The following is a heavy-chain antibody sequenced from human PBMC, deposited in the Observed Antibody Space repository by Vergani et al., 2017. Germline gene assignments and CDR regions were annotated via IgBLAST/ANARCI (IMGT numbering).Heavy chain of an antibody. J-gene: IGHJ4*02. D-gene: IGHD1-1*01. V-gene: IGHV3-21*04. CDR2: ISGNNDDV. CDR3: ARVPSGTTKELDY. Sequence: EVQMVESGGGLVKPGGSLRLSCVASGFTFSHYSMNWVRQAPGKGLEWVSSISGNNDDVYYADSVKGRFTISRDNSRNTVFLQMSSLRADDTAVYYCARVPSGTTKELDYWGQGTLVTVSS. CDR1: GFTFSHYS.